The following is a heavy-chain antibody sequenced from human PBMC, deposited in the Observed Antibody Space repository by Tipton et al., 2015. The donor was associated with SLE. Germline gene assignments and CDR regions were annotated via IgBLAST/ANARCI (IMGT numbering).Heavy chain of an antibody. CDR1: GGSISSYY. CDR2: IYYSGST. D-gene: IGHD3-3*01. Sequence: LSLTCTVSGGSISSYYWSWIRQPPGKGLEWIGYIYYSGSTNYNPSLKSRVTISVDTSKNQFSLKLSSVTAADTAVYYCARTGITIFGVVTTGHFDYWGQGTLVTVSS. J-gene: IGHJ4*02. CDR3: ARTGITIFGVVTTGHFDY. V-gene: IGHV4-59*01.